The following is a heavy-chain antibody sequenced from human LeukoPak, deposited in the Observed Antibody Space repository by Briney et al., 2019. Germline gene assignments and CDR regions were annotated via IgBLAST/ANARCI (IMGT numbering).Heavy chain of an antibody. CDR2: ISSSSSYI. Sequence: WGSLRLSCAASGFTFSSYSMNWVRQAPGKGLEWVSSISSSSSYIYYADSVKGRFTISRDNAKNSLYLQMNSLRAEDTAVYYCARDHCSSTSCYYFDYWGQGTLVTVSS. D-gene: IGHD2-2*01. V-gene: IGHV3-21*01. CDR3: ARDHCSSTSCYYFDY. CDR1: GFTFSSYS. J-gene: IGHJ4*02.